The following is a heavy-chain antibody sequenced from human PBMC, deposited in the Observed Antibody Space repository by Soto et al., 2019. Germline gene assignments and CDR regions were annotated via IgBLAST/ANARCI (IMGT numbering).Heavy chain of an antibody. Sequence: QVQLQESGPGLVKPSETLSLTCTVSGGSISSYYWSWIRQPPGKGLEWIGYIYYSGSTNYNPSLKSRVTISVDKSKNQFSLKLSSVTAADTAVYYCARSGYSYGYWFDPWGQGTLVTVSS. V-gene: IGHV4-59*01. CDR3: ARSGYSYGYWFDP. J-gene: IGHJ5*02. CDR2: IYYSGST. D-gene: IGHD5-18*01. CDR1: GGSISSYY.